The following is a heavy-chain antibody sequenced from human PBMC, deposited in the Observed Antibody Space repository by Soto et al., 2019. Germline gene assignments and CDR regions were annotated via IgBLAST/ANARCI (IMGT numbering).Heavy chain of an antibody. V-gene: IGHV3-15*01. CDR1: GFNFRNAW. CDR2: IKSKTDGGTT. CDR3: LYYYDSSGFQVDY. J-gene: IGHJ4*02. Sequence: PGGSLRLSCAASGFNFRNAWMSWVRQAPGKGLEWVGRIKSKTDGGTTDHGAPVKGRFTISRDDSTNTLYLQMSSLKTEDTAVYYSLYYYDSSGFQVDYWGQGTPVTV. D-gene: IGHD3-22*01.